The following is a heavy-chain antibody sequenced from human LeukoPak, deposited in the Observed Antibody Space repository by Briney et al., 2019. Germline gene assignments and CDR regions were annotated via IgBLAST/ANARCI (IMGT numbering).Heavy chain of an antibody. J-gene: IGHJ4*02. V-gene: IGHV3-33*01. D-gene: IGHD4-17*01. CDR2: IWYDGSNK. Sequence: GGSLRLSCAASGFTFSSYGMHWVRQAPGKGLEWVAVIWYDGSNKYYADSVKGRFTISRDNSKNTLYLQMNSLRAEDTAVYYCARDWAVTTSCFDYWGQGTLVTVSS. CDR1: GFTFSSYG. CDR3: ARDWAVTTSCFDY.